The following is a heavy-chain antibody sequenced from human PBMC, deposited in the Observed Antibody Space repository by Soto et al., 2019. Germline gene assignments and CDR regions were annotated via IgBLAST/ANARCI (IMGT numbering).Heavy chain of an antibody. CDR2: INPSGGST. D-gene: IGHD2-2*01. CDR1: GYTFTSYY. J-gene: IGHJ4*02. Sequence: QVQLVQSGAEVKKPGASVKVSCKASGYTFTSYYMHWVRQAPGQGLEWMGIINPSGGSTSYAQKFQGGVTMTRDTSTSTVYMELSSLRSEDTAVYYCARVLPATAMGHYYFDYWGQGTLVTVSS. CDR3: ARVLPATAMGHYYFDY. V-gene: IGHV1-46*01.